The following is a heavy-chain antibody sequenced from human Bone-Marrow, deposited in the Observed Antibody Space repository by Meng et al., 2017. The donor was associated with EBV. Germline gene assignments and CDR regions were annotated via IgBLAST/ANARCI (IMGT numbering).Heavy chain of an antibody. CDR3: ARESGRGYTPDF. V-gene: IGHV1-69*01. J-gene: IGHJ4*02. CDR2: FIPILGTP. D-gene: IGHD3-10*01. CDR1: GGAFSNSA. Sequence: GQVVWSGAEGKRPGSSGKVSCKASGGAFSNSAISWVRQAPGQGLEWMGGFIPILGTPNYAQKYQDRVTITADESTSTAYMELSGLRSEDTAVYYCARESGRGYTPDFWGQGTLVTVSS.